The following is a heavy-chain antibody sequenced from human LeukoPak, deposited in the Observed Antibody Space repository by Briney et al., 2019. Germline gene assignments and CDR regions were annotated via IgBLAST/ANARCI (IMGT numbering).Heavy chain of an antibody. Sequence: PGGSLRLSCAASGFTFNKYAMCWVRQAPGKGLEFLAVISYDGSAKYYADSVKGRFTISRDNAKNSLYLQMNSLRAEDTAVYYCAELGITMIGGVWGKGTTVTISS. CDR1: GFTFNKYA. J-gene: IGHJ6*04. CDR3: AELGITMIGGV. D-gene: IGHD3-10*02. CDR2: ISYDGSAK. V-gene: IGHV3-30*04.